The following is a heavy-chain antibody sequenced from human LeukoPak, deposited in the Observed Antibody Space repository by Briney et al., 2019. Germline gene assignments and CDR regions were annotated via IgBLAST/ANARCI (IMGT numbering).Heavy chain of an antibody. CDR3: ARGRTGTDFDY. CDR2: INSASSAI. J-gene: IGHJ4*02. Sequence: GGSLRLSCAASGFIFSGYSMNWVRQTPGKGLEWVSYINSASSAIYYVDSVNGRFTFSRDNAKNSLYLQMDSLRAEDTAVYYCARGRTGTDFDYWGQGTLVTVSS. D-gene: IGHD1-1*01. CDR1: GFIFSGYS. V-gene: IGHV3-48*04.